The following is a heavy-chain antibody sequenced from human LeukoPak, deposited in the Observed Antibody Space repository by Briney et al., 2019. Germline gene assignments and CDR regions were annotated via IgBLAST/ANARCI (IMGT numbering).Heavy chain of an antibody. V-gene: IGHV3-48*01. J-gene: IGHJ4*02. CDR1: GISFSIYS. D-gene: IGHD3-22*01. Sequence: GGSLRLSCAASGISFSIYSMNWVRQAPGKGLEWIAYINSSSSGIFYADSVKGRFTISRDNDKNSLYLQMIGLRAEDTAVYYCARDHYFGSSGYSRSLDYWGQGTLATVSS. CDR2: INSSSSGI. CDR3: ARDHYFGSSGYSRSLDY.